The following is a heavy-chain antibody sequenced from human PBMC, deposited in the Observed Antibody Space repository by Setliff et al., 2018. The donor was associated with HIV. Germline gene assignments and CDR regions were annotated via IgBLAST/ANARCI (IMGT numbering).Heavy chain of an antibody. Sequence: SETLSLTCTVSGDSIYSGSYYWSWIRQPPGKGLEYIGNIYHSGSTFYNPSLKSRVTVSVDTSKNQFYLTLSSVTAADTAVYYCARDQGYSYGFYAFDIWGQGTMVTVSS. V-gene: IGHV4-39*02. CDR3: ARDQGYSYGFYAFDI. J-gene: IGHJ3*02. CDR1: GDSIYSGSYY. CDR2: IYHSGST. D-gene: IGHD5-18*01.